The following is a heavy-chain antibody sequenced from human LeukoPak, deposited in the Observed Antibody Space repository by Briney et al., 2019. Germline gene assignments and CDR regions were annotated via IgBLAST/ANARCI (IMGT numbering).Heavy chain of an antibody. Sequence: GGSLRLSCAASGNYWMHWVRQAPGKGLVWVSHINSDGSWTSYADSVKGRFTISKDNAKNTVYLQMNSLRAEDTALYYCAKAKGSRVLGGNDYWGQGTLVTVSS. J-gene: IGHJ4*02. V-gene: IGHV3-74*01. D-gene: IGHD3-16*01. CDR3: AKAKGSRVLGGNDY. CDR1: GNYW. CDR2: INSDGSWT.